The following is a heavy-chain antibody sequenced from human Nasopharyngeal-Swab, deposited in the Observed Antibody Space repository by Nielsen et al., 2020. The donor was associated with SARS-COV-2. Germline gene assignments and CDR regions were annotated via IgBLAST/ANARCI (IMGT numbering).Heavy chain of an antibody. Sequence: GESLKISCAASGFTFSSYAMSWVRQAPGKGLEWVSAISGSGGSTYYADSVKGRLTISRDNSKNTLYLQMNSLRAEDTAVYYCAKGNYAYYYYYYMDVWGKGTTVTVSS. J-gene: IGHJ6*03. CDR3: AKGNYAYYYYYYMDV. V-gene: IGHV3-23*01. D-gene: IGHD4-11*01. CDR2: ISGSGGST. CDR1: GFTFSSYA.